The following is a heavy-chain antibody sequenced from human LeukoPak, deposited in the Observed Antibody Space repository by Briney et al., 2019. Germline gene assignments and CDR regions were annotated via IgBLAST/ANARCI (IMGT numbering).Heavy chain of an antibody. CDR1: GFTFSSYW. CDR2: IKQDGSEK. CDR3: ARDASYRSQGWFDP. V-gene: IGHV3-7*01. D-gene: IGHD3-10*01. Sequence: PGGSLRLSCAASGFTFSSYWMSWVRQAPGKGLEWVANIKQDGSEKYYVDSVKGRFTISRDNAKNSLYLQMNSLRAEDTAVYYCARDASYRSQGWFDPWGQGTLVTVSS. J-gene: IGHJ5*02.